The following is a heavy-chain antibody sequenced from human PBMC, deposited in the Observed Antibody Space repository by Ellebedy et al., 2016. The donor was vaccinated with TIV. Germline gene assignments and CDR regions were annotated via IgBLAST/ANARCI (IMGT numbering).Heavy chain of an antibody. D-gene: IGHD4-17*01. CDR2: INEDGTKK. CDR3: ARAIYGASYL. J-gene: IGHJ2*01. CDR1: GFTLNNYW. V-gene: IGHV3-7*01. Sequence: GESLKISCTASGFTLNNYWMTWVRQAPGKGLEWVANINEDGTKKHYVDSVKGRFTISRDYAGNSLYLQMNSLGAKDTAVYYCARAIYGASYLWGRGALVTVSS.